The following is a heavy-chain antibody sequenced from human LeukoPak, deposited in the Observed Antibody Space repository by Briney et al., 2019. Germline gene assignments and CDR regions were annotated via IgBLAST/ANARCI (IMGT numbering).Heavy chain of an antibody. V-gene: IGHV3-7*01. CDR2: IKPDGSAT. CDR3: ARGGGSSS. Sequence: GGSLRLTCAASGFSFSNFWMRWVRQAPGKGLQWVANIKPDGSATDYVDSVKGRFTISRDNAKNSLDLQMNSLRAEDTAVYYCARGGGSSSWGQGTLVTVSS. CDR1: GFSFSNFW. D-gene: IGHD6-6*01. J-gene: IGHJ5*02.